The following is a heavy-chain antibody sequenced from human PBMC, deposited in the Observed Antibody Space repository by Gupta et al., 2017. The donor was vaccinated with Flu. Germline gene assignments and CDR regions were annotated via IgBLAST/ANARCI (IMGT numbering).Heavy chain of an antibody. CDR3: ATPPGFYDTAPLDY. Sequence: PGRGPVWFGHITSKRDGETTDYAAPVKDRFTNSRDDSKILVFLQMNNLKIEDTAVYYCATPPGFYDTAPLDYWGQGTLVTVSS. J-gene: IGHJ4*02. V-gene: IGHV3-15*01. CDR2: ITSKRDGETT. D-gene: IGHD3-22*01.